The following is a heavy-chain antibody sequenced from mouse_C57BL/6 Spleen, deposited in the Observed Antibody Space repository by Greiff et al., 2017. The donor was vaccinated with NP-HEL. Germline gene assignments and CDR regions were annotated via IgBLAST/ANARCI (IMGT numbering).Heavy chain of an antibody. J-gene: IGHJ2*01. CDR2: IYPGDGDT. D-gene: IGHD1-1*01. V-gene: IGHV1-82*01. Sequence: QVQLKQSGPELVKPGASVKISCKASGYAFSSSWMNWVKQRPGKGLEWIGRIYPGDGDTNYNGKFKGKATLTADKSSSTAYMQLSSLTSEDSAVYFCARYGITTVVAPFDYWGQGTTLTVSS. CDR3: ARYGITTVVAPFDY. CDR1: GYAFSSSW.